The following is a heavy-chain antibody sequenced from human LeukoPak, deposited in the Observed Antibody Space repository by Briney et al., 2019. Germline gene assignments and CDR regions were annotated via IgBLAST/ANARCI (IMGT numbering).Heavy chain of an antibody. Sequence: VGSLRLSCAASGFTFSSYWMHWVRQAPGKGLVWVSRIDSDGSSTIYAASVKGSFTISRDNAKNTLYLQMNSLKAEDTAVYYCARDEGDQWQPLDYWGQGTLVRVSS. CDR3: ARDEGDQWQPLDY. V-gene: IGHV3-74*01. CDR1: GFTFSSYW. J-gene: IGHJ4*02. D-gene: IGHD6-19*01. CDR2: IDSDGSST.